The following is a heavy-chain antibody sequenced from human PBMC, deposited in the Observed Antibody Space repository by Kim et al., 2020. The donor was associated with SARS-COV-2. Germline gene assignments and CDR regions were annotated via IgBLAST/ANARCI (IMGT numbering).Heavy chain of an antibody. CDR3: AKAGCSGSYYFDY. CDR2: ISANGANT. J-gene: IGHJ4*02. Sequence: GGSLRLSCAASGFTFSSYAMSWVRQAPGKGLEWVSLISANGANTYYADSVKGRFTISRDNSKNTLFLQMNSLRADDTAIYYCAKAGCSGSYYFDYWCQGT. V-gene: IGHV3-23*01. D-gene: IGHD6-19*01. CDR1: GFTFSSYA.